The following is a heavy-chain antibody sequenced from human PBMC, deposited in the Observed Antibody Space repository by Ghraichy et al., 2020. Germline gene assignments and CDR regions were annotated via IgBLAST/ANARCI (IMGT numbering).Heavy chain of an antibody. CDR3: ARGMYYYDSSGSPKFDP. CDR1: GGSISSYY. V-gene: IGHV4-4*07. CDR2: IYTSGST. Sequence: SETLSLTCTVPGGSISSYYWIWIRQPAGKGLEWIGRIYTSGSTNYNPSLKSRVTMSVDTSKNQFSLKLSSVTAADTAVYYCARGMYYYDSSGSPKFDPWGQGTLVTVSS. J-gene: IGHJ5*02. D-gene: IGHD3-22*01.